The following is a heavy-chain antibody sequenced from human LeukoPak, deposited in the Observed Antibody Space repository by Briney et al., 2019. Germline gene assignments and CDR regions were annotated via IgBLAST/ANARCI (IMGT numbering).Heavy chain of an antibody. Sequence: SETLSLTCTVSGGSLSSGDYYWSWIRQPPGKGLEWIGYIYYSGSTYYNPSLKSRVTISVDTSKNQFSLKLSSVTAADTAVYYCARGRYSGYDPYFDYWGQGTLVTVSS. D-gene: IGHD5-12*01. CDR2: IYYSGST. CDR1: GGSLSSGDYY. J-gene: IGHJ4*02. V-gene: IGHV4-30-4*01. CDR3: ARGRYSGYDPYFDY.